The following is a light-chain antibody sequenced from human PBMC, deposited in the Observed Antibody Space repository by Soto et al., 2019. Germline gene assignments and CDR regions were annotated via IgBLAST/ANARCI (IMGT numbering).Light chain of an antibody. CDR2: DAS. CDR1: QSVSSGY. V-gene: IGKV3-20*01. CDR3: QQYGNSPIT. J-gene: IGKJ5*01. Sequence: DIVLTQSPGTLSLSPGERVTLSCRASQSVSSGYVAWYQQKPGQSPRLLIYDASNRATGIPDRFSGSGSGTDFTLTISRLEPEDVAVFYCQQYGNSPITFGQGTRLEIK.